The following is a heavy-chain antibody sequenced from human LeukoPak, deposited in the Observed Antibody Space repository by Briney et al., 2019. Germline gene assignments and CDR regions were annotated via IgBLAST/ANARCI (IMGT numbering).Heavy chain of an antibody. CDR1: GFTFSSYG. Sequence: PGGSLRLSCAASGFTFSSYGMHWVRQAPGKGLEWVAVISYDGSNKYYADSVKGRFTISRDNAKNSLYLQMNSLRAEDTAVYYCARETPPPMVRTLDYWGQGTLVTVSS. CDR3: ARETPPPMVRTLDY. V-gene: IGHV3-30*03. D-gene: IGHD3-10*01. J-gene: IGHJ4*02. CDR2: ISYDGSNK.